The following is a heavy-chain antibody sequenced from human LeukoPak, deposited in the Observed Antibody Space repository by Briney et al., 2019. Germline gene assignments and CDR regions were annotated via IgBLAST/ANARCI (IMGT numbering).Heavy chain of an antibody. D-gene: IGHD6-19*01. V-gene: IGHV1-69*05. Sequence: GASVKVSCKASGGTFSSYAISWVRQAPGQGLEWMGGIIPIFGTANYAQKFQGRVTITTDESTSTAYMELSSLRSEDTAVYYCARSSGGYDGYYYYMDVWGKGTTVTVPS. CDR2: IIPIFGTA. CDR1: GGTFSSYA. CDR3: ARSSGGYDGYYYYMDV. J-gene: IGHJ6*03.